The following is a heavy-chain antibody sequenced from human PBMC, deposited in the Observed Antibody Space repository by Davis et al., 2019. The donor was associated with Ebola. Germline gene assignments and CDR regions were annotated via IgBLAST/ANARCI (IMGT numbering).Heavy chain of an antibody. CDR2: IDTDGSTT. CDR1: EFTFRSYW. J-gene: IGHJ4*02. CDR3: ARDVGGRAGY. Sequence: PGGSLRLSCVGSEFTFRSYWFHWVRQAPRKGLEWVSRIDTDGSTTNYADSVRGRFTISRDNAKNTLFLQMNSLRADDTAVYYCARDVGGRAGYWGQGTLVTVSS. V-gene: IGHV3-74*01.